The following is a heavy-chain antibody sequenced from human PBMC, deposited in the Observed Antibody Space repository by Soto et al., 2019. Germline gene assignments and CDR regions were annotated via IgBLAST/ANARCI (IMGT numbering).Heavy chain of an antibody. CDR2: FDPEDGET. CDR1: GYTLTELS. Sequence: ASVKVSCKVSGYTLTELSMHWVRQAPGKGLEWMGGFDPEDGETIYAQKFQGRVTMTEDTSTDTAYMELSSLRSEDTAVYYCATALPYIVVVPALGRRAFDIWGQGTMVTVSS. CDR3: ATALPYIVVVPALGRRAFDI. V-gene: IGHV1-24*01. J-gene: IGHJ3*02. D-gene: IGHD2-2*01.